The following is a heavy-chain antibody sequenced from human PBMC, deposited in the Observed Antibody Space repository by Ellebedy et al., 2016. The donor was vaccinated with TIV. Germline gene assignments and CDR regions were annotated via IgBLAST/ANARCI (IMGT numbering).Heavy chain of an antibody. Sequence: SETLSLTCTVSGGSVSSGSHYWNWIRQPPGKGLEWLGYSYYIGTTSYNPSLKSRVTISEDMSKNQFSLRLTSVTAADTAVYYCAGGSFTPYGMDVWGRGTTVIVSS. CDR3: AGGSFTPYGMDV. J-gene: IGHJ6*02. CDR1: GGSVSSGSHY. CDR2: SYYIGTT. D-gene: IGHD1-26*01. V-gene: IGHV4-61*01.